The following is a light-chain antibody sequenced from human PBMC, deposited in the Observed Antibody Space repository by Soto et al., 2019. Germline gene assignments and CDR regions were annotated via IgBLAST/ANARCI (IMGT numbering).Light chain of an antibody. V-gene: IGKV3-15*01. CDR2: CAA. J-gene: IGKJ5*01. CDR1: QSVSGSY. CDR3: QQYDNWPPIT. Sequence: IVLTRSPRPLFLFPWAGSPFSCGPVQSVSGSYLAGHQQQPGQAPRLLIYCAATRATGSPARFSGSGSGTEFTLTISSLLSEDFSVYYCQQYDNWPPITFGQGTRLDI.